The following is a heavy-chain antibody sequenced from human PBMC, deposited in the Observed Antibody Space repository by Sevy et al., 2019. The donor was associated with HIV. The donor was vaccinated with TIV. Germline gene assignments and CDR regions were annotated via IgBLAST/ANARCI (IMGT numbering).Heavy chain of an antibody. CDR1: GFTFGSYA. V-gene: IGHV3-23*01. J-gene: IGHJ4*02. CDR2: ISGSGGTT. D-gene: IGHD6-19*01. Sequence: GGSLRLSCAASGFTFGSYAMSWVRQAPGEGLEWVSDISGSGGTTYYADSVKGRFTISRDNSKNTLFLQMNSLGAEDTALYYCAKLRPRYSSGWYFFDYWGQGTLVTVSS. CDR3: AKLRPRYSSGWYFFDY.